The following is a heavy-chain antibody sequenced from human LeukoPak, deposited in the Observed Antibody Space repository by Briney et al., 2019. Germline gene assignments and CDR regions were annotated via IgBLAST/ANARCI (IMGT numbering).Heavy chain of an antibody. CDR2: ISAYNGNT. D-gene: IGHD5-24*01. CDR1: GYTFTSYG. V-gene: IGHV1-18*01. J-gene: IGHJ4*02. Sequence: APVKVSCKASGYTFTSYGISWVRQAPGQGLEWMGWISAYNGNTNYAQKLQGRVTMTTDTSTSTAYMGLRSLRSDDTAVYYCARVEMANFEDYWGQGTLVTVSS. CDR3: ARVEMANFEDY.